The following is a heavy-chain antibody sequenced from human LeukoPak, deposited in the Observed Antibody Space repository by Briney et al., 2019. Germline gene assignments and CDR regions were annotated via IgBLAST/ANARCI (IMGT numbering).Heavy chain of an antibody. CDR3: ARATYDFWSGHHYGMDV. CDR1: GGSISSSSYY. CDR2: IYYSGST. V-gene: IGHV4-39*01. Sequence: SETLSLTCTVSGGSISSSSYYWGWIRQPPGKVLEWIGSIYYSGSTYYNPSLKSRVTISVDTSKNQFSLKLSSVTAADTAVYYCARATYDFWSGHHYGMDVWGQGTTVTVSS. J-gene: IGHJ6*02. D-gene: IGHD3-3*01.